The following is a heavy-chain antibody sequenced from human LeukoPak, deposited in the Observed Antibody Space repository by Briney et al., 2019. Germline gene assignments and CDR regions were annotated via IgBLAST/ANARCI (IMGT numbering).Heavy chain of an antibody. CDR1: GFTFGSYV. CDR3: AKDRTSVHLWLSDLDY. CDR2: ISYDGSNK. Sequence: GRSLRLSCAASGFTFGSYVMHWVRQAPGKGLEWVAIISYDGSNKYYADSVKGRFTISRDNSKNTLFLQMNSLRAEDTAVYYCAKDRTSVHLWLSDLDYWGQGTLVTVSS. V-gene: IGHV3-30*18. D-gene: IGHD5-18*01. J-gene: IGHJ4*02.